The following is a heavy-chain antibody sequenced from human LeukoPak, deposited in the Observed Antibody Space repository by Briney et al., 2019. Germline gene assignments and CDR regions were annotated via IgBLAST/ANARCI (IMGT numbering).Heavy chain of an antibody. CDR3: AREKRTSGSYYELAVDYYYMDV. CDR1: GGSISSSSYY. CDR2: IYYSGST. J-gene: IGHJ6*03. D-gene: IGHD1-26*01. V-gene: IGHV4-39*07. Sequence: SETLSLTCTVSGGSISSSSYYWGWIRQPPGKGLEWIGSIYYSGSTYYNPSLKSRVTISVDTSKNQFSLKLSSVTAADTAVYYCAREKRTSGSYYELAVDYYYMDVWGKGTTVTVSS.